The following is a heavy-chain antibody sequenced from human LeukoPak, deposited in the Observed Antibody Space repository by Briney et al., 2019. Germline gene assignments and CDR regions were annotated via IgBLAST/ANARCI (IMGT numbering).Heavy chain of an antibody. J-gene: IGHJ4*02. CDR2: IYYSGST. D-gene: IGHD3-22*01. CDR3: ARQGRLLLQYYFDY. Sequence: PSETLSLTCTVSGGSISSSSYYWDWIRQPPGKGLEWIGSIYYSGSTYYNPSLKSRVTISVDTSKNQFSLKLSSVTAADTAVYYCARQGRLLLQYYFDYWGQGTLVTVSS. CDR1: GGSISSSSYY. V-gene: IGHV4-39*01.